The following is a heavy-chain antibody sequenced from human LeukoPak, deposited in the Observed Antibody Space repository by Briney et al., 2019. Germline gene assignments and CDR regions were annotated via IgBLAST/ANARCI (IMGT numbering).Heavy chain of an antibody. CDR3: ARSAVAHWYNYYYYMDV. Sequence: SETLSLTCAVYGGSFSGYYWSWIRQPPGKGLEWIGEINHSGSTNYNPSLKSRVTMSVDTSKNQFSLKLSSVTAADTAVYYCARSAVAHWYNYYYYMDVWGKGTTVTISS. CDR2: INHSGST. J-gene: IGHJ6*03. CDR1: GGSFSGYY. V-gene: IGHV4-34*01. D-gene: IGHD1-1*01.